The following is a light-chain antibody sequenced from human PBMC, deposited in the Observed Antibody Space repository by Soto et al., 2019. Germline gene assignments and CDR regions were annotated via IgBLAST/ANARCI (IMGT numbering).Light chain of an antibody. J-gene: IGLJ2*01. CDR2: DVS. CDR3: SSYTSSSTPV. CDR1: SSDVGGYNY. V-gene: IGLV2-14*01. Sequence: QSVLTQPASVSGSPGQSITISCTGTSSDVGGYNYVSWYQQHPGKAPKLMIYDVSNRPSGVSNRFSGSKSGNTASLTISGLQAEDEADYYCSSYTSSSTPVFGGGTKHTVL.